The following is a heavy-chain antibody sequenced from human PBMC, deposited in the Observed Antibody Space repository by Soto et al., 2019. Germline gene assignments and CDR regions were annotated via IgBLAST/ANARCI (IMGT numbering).Heavy chain of an antibody. J-gene: IGHJ4*02. CDR2: IIPIFGTA. Sequence: QVQLVQSGAEVKKPGSSVKVSCKASGGTFSSYAISWVRQAPGQGLEWMGGIIPIFGTANYAQKFQGRVTIAADKSTITAYMELSSLRSEDTAVYYCAGSLIAAAGIPPADWGQGTLVTVSS. CDR1: GGTFSSYA. V-gene: IGHV1-69*06. CDR3: AGSLIAAAGIPPAD. D-gene: IGHD6-13*01.